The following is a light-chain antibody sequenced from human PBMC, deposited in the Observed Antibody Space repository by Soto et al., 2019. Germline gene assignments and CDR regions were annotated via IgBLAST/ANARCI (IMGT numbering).Light chain of an antibody. CDR2: DDT. CDR1: VGL. CDR3: CLYVGGMKYV. V-gene: IGLV2-23*01. Sequence: QSALTQPASVSGSPGQSITISCTGTVGLVSWYQQHPGKVPKLIIYDDTKRPSGVSSRFSGSKSGNTAPLTMSGLQTEDEADYYCCLYVGGMKYVFRTGTKLTVL. J-gene: IGLJ1*01.